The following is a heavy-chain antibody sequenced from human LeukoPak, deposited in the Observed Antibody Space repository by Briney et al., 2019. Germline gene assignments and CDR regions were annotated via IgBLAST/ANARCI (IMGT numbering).Heavy chain of an antibody. Sequence: GGSLRLSCAASGFTFSDYYMSWIRQAPGKWLEWVSYISSSGSTIYYADSVKGRFTISRDNAKNSLYLQMNSLRAEDTAVYYCARGLWGGYDAAFDIWGQGTMVTVSS. CDR3: ARGLWGGYDAAFDI. J-gene: IGHJ3*02. D-gene: IGHD5-12*01. CDR1: GFTFSDYY. CDR2: ISSSGSTI. V-gene: IGHV3-11*04.